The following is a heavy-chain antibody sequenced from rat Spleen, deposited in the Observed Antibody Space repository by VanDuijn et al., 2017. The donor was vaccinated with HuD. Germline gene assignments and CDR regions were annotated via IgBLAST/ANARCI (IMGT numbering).Heavy chain of an antibody. CDR1: GFSLTGNN. CDR3: ARAIAADYVMAA. D-gene: IGHD1-2*01. Sequence: QVQLKVSGPGLVQPSQTLSLTCTVSGFSLTGNNVHWVRQPPGKGLEWMGRMRYDGDTSYNSALKSRLSVSRDTSKNQFFLKMNSLQSDDTAIYYCARAIAADYVMAAWGQGASVTVSS. J-gene: IGHJ4*01. CDR2: MRYDGDT. V-gene: IGHV2-63*01.